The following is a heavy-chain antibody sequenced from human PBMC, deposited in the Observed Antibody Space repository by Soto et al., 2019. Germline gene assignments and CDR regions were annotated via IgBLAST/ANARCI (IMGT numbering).Heavy chain of an antibody. CDR2: IIPLFGKP. D-gene: IGHD3-16*01. Sequence: ASVKVSCKASGGIFSNYGFSWVRQAPGQGLEWMGGIIPLFGKPSYAQKFQGRLIISADASTNSAYLDLYSLTTEDAGIYYCALFESDDDVWGSFRSWGQGTPVTVSS. CDR1: GGIFSNYG. V-gene: IGHV1-69*13. J-gene: IGHJ5*02. CDR3: ALFESDDDVWGSFRS.